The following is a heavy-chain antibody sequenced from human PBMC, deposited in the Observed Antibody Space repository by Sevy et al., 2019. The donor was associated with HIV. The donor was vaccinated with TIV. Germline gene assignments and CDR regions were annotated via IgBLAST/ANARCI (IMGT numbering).Heavy chain of an antibody. CDR2: IYYSGST. CDR1: GGSISSSSYY. V-gene: IGHV4-39*01. CDR3: ARRRGYCSGGSCYPGGGTFDY. Sequence: SETLSLTCTVSGGSISSSSYYWGWIRQPPGKGLEWIGSIYYSGSTYYNPSLKSRVTISVDTSKNQFSLKLSSVTAADPAVYYCARRRGYCSGGSCYPGGGTFDYWGQGTLVTVSS. J-gene: IGHJ4*02. D-gene: IGHD2-15*01.